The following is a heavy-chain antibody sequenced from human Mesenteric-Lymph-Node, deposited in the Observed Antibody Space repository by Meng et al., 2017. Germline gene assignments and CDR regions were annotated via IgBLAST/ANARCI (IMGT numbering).Heavy chain of an antibody. CDR2: INYDGSVT. CDR3: VRDLEYGGNVFGH. Sequence: GGSLRLSCAASGFTFRSYWMHWVRQLPGKGLVWVSRINYDGSVTDYADSVKGRFTISRDNVKDTLDLQMDSLRAEDTAVYYCVRDLEYGGNVFGHWGQGTLVTVSS. J-gene: IGHJ5*02. D-gene: IGHD4/OR15-4a*01. CDR1: GFTFRSYW. V-gene: IGHV3-74*01.